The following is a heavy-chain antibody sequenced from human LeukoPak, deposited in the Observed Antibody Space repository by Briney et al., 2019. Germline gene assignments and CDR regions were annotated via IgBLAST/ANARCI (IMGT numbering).Heavy chain of an antibody. Sequence: PGGSLRLSCAASGFTFSSFSMNWVRQVPGEGLEWISYISSNTRTTYYADSVRGRFTISRDNAKNSLYLQVNSLRAEDTAVYYCARGGGIAAAGPDYWGQGTLVTVSS. CDR1: GFTFSSFS. CDR3: ARGGGIAAAGPDY. J-gene: IGHJ4*02. CDR2: ISSNTRTT. V-gene: IGHV3-48*04. D-gene: IGHD6-13*01.